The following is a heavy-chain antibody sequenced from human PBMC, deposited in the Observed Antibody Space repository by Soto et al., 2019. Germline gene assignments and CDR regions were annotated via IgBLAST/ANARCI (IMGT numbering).Heavy chain of an antibody. CDR2: IFYSGST. V-gene: IGHV4-31*01. Sequence: SEALSLTCTVSGGSISSGGFFWIFICQHSGIVLELIGFIFYSGSTYYNPSLKILFTISVDTFKNHFSLMLSSVSAAYTAVYYCARSVFPWGQGTLVTVSS. J-gene: IGHJ5*02. CDR1: GGSISSGGFF. CDR3: ARSVFP.